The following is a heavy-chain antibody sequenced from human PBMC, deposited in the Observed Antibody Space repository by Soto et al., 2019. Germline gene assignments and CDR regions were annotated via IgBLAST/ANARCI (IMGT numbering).Heavy chain of an antibody. J-gene: IGHJ3*02. CDR1: GFTFSSYG. Sequence: QVQLVESGGGVVQPGRSLRLSCAASGFTFSSYGMHWVRQAPGKGLEWVAVIWYDGSNKYYADSVKGRFTISRDNSKKTLYLQMNSLRAEDTALYYCARDVRVVTAKGAFDIWGQGTMVTVSS. D-gene: IGHD2-21*02. V-gene: IGHV3-33*01. CDR2: IWYDGSNK. CDR3: ARDVRVVTAKGAFDI.